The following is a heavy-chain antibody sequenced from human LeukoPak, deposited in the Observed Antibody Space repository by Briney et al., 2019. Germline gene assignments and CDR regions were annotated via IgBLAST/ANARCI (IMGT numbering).Heavy chain of an antibody. D-gene: IGHD3-16*01. J-gene: IGHJ1*01. Sequence: SETLSLTCSGSGVSISSYYWTWIRQPPGKGLEWIGYRYYSGSTTYNPSLKSRVTISVDTSNSQFFLKLISVTAADTAIYYCARVRGDFETDWGQGTLVTVSS. CDR1: GVSISSYY. CDR2: RYYSGST. V-gene: IGHV4-59*01. CDR3: ARVRGDFETD.